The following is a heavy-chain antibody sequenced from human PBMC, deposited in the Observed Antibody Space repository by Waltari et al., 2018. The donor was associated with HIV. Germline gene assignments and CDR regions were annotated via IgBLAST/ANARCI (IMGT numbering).Heavy chain of an antibody. CDR1: GYSIRHGHY. CDR3: ARETPYYYDQIHPPRDFDY. D-gene: IGHD3-22*01. J-gene: IGHJ4*02. V-gene: IGHV4-38-2*02. Sequence: QVQLQESGPGLVKPSETLSLPCAVSGYSIRHGHYRGRIRQPPGKGLELIESIFHSGVTSYNPSLRSRITISVDTSKNQFSLKLSSVTAADTAVYYCARETPYYYDQIHPPRDFDYWGQGTLVTVSS. CDR2: IFHSGVT.